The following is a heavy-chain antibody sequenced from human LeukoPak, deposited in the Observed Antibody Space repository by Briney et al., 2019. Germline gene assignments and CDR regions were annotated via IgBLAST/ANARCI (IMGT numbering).Heavy chain of an antibody. D-gene: IGHD3-3*02. CDR2: IHHSGGT. V-gene: IGHV4-59*08. J-gene: IGHJ4*02. CDR1: GASISHYY. CDR3: ARHAGRAPIFGVVTDCDS. Sequence: ASETLSLTCTVSGASISHYYWSWIRQTPGKRXEWIGTIHHSGGTKYNPSLKSRVATTVKTTNNHPSLKITSLHPADTAAFYCARHAGRAPIFGVVTDCDSGGQGTLV.